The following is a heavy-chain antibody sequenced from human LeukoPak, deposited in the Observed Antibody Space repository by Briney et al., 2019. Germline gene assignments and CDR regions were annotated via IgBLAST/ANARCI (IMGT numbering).Heavy chain of an antibody. V-gene: IGHV3-11*01. J-gene: IGHJ4*02. CDR3: ARVLVAMIVEYYFDY. CDR2: ISSSGSTI. CDR1: GFTFSDYC. D-gene: IGHD3-22*01. Sequence: GGSPRLSCAASGFTFSDYCMSWIRQAPGKGLEWVSYISSSGSTIYYADSVKGRFTISRDNAKNSLYLQMNSLRAEDTAVYYCARVLVAMIVEYYFDYWGQGTLVTVSS.